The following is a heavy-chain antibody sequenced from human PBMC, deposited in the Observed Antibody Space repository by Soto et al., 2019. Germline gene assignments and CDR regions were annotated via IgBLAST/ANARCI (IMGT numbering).Heavy chain of an antibody. CDR3: AREGGYVDY. Sequence: QLQLQESGPGLVKPSETLSLTCTVSGGPIRSSSHYWGWIRQSPGTGLEWIGSIDESGDSYYNPSLKRRVTITDDTSKNQLNLKLISGNGADSAIYYCAREGGYVDYWGQGTLVKVSS. J-gene: IGHJ4*02. V-gene: IGHV4-39*02. CDR1: GGPIRSSSHY. D-gene: IGHD1-1*01. CDR2: IDESGDS.